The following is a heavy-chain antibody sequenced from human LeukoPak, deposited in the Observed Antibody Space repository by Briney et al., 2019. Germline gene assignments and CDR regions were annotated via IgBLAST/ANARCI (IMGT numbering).Heavy chain of an antibody. J-gene: IGHJ2*01. CDR1: GYTFTAHY. CDR3: ARGRSTTMVRGVIPHSFYP. CDR2: IYPNSGGT. V-gene: IGHV1-2*02. D-gene: IGHD3-10*01. Sequence: GSVRVSCKASGYTFTAHYIHGGRQAPGQGLEWMGWIYPNSGGTNYAQKFRGSVTMTGDTSINTAFMELSRLRSDDTEIYYSARGRSTTMVRGVIPHSFYPWGRGSLVTVSS.